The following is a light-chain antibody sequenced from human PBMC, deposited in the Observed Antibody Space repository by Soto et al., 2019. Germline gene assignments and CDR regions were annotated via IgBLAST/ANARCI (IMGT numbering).Light chain of an antibody. V-gene: IGKV3-11*01. CDR1: QSVSNNY. Sequence: EIGWPESPGTLSLSPGERATLSCRAIQSVSNNYLAWYQQKPGQAPRLLIYDASNRATGIPARFSGSGSGTDFTLTISSLEPEDFAVYYCQQRSNWPRFTFGPGTKVDIK. J-gene: IGKJ3*01. CDR2: DAS. CDR3: QQRSNWPRFT.